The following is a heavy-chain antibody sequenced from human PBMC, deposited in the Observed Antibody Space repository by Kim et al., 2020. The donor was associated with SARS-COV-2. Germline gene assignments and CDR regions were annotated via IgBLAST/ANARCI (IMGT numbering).Heavy chain of an antibody. CDR3: AKDGCRVVVAATCGMDV. CDR1: GFTFSSYA. D-gene: IGHD2-15*01. J-gene: IGHJ6*02. CDR2: ISGSGGST. V-gene: IGHV3-23*01. Sequence: GGSLRLSCAASGFTFSSYAMSWVRQAPGKGLEWVSAISGSGGSTYYADSVKSRFTISRDNSKNTLYLQMNSLRAEDTAVYYCAKDGCRVVVAATCGMDVWGQGTTVTVSS.